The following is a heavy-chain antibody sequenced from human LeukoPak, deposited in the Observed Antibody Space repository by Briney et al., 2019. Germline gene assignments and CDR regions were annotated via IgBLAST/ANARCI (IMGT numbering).Heavy chain of an antibody. CDR1: GFTFSSYE. J-gene: IGHJ3*02. D-gene: IGHD1-14*01. CDR2: ISSGSSTI. Sequence: GGSLRLSCAASGFTFSSYEMNWVRQAPGKGLEWVSYISSGSSTIYYADSVKGRFTISRDNAKNSVYLQMNSLRDEDTAVYYCTREGRPEAFDIWGQGTMVTVSS. CDR3: TREGRPEAFDI. V-gene: IGHV3-48*02.